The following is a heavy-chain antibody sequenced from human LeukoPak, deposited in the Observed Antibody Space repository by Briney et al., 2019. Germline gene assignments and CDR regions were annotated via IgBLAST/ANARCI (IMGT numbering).Heavy chain of an antibody. CDR1: GFTFISYG. D-gene: IGHD6-13*01. Sequence: GGSLRLSCAPSGFTFISYGLHWVRPAPGKGVEWVAVIWYDGNNKYYADSVKGRFTISRDNAKNSVYVKMNSLRAEDTAVYYCARVVIKQQLHYWGRGTLVTVSS. V-gene: IGHV3-33*01. J-gene: IGHJ4*02. CDR2: IWYDGNNK. CDR3: ARVVIKQQLHY.